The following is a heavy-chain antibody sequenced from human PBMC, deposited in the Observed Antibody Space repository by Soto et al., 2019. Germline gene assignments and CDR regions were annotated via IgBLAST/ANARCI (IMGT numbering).Heavy chain of an antibody. CDR2: IWYDGSNK. Sequence: VQLVESGGGVVQPGRSLRLSCAASGFTFSSYGMHWVRQAPGKGLEWVAVIWYDGSNKYYADSVKGRFTISRDNSKNTLYLQMNSLRAEDTAVYYCAREAAIVTMVRGKYGMDVWGQGTTVTVSS. CDR1: GFTFSSYG. D-gene: IGHD3-10*01. J-gene: IGHJ6*02. V-gene: IGHV3-33*01. CDR3: AREAAIVTMVRGKYGMDV.